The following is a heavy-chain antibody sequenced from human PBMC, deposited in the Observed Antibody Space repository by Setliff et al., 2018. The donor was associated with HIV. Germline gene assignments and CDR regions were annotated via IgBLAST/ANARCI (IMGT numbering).Heavy chain of an antibody. V-gene: IGHV1-18*01. CDR2: ISAYTANT. CDR3: ARVRVGATPLDY. Sequence: ASVKVSCKASGYTFPNYGITWVRQAPGQGLEWMGWISAYTANTNYAQNLQGRVTLTTDTSTSTAYMELRSLRSDDTAVYYCARVRVGATPLDYWGQGILVTVSS. J-gene: IGHJ4*02. D-gene: IGHD1-26*01. CDR1: GYTFPNYG.